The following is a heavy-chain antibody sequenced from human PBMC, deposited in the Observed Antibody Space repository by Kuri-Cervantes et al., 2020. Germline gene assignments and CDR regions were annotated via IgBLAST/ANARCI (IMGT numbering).Heavy chain of an antibody. J-gene: IGHJ4*02. CDR1: GFTFSSYA. CDR3: ANHDYGDPRADY. CDR2: ISYDGSNK. Sequence: GESLKISCAASGFTFSSYAMSWVRQAPGKGLEWVAVISYDGSNKYYADSVKGRFTISRDNSKNTLYLQMNSLRAEDTAVYYCANHDYGDPRADYWGQGTLVTVSS. V-gene: IGHV3-30*18. D-gene: IGHD4-17*01.